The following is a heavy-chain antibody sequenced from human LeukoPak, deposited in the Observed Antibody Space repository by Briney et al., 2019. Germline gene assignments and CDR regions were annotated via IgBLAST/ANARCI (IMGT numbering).Heavy chain of an antibody. CDR3: ARRDGYCSSTRCYANWFDP. CDR1: GYSFTNYW. D-gene: IGHD2-2*01. Sequence: LGESLKISCKGFGYSFTNYWIGWVRQMPGKGLEWMGIIYPDDSDIRYSPSFQGQITITVDKSISTAYLQWSSLKASDTAIYYCARRDGYCSSTRCYANWFDPWGQGTLVTVSS. J-gene: IGHJ5*02. V-gene: IGHV5-51*01. CDR2: IYPDDSDI.